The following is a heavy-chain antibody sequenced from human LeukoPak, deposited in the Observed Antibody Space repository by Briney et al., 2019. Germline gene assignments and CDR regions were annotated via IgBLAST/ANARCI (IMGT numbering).Heavy chain of an antibody. D-gene: IGHD3-3*02. CDR2: LRGDGHT. V-gene: IGHV3-23*01. CDR3: AKASWVSSADAVL. Sequence: AGGSLRLSCAVSVFIFSRYAMSGVRQAPARGLEWVSSLRGDGHTFYADSVEGRFNLSRDESRNTVYLQMNNLRVEDTAVYFCAKASWVSSADAVLWGQGTLVTVSS. J-gene: IGHJ4*02. CDR1: VFIFSRYA.